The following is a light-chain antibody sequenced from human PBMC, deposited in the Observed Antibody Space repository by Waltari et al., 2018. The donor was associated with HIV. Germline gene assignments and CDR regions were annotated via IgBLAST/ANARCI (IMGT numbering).Light chain of an antibody. V-gene: IGLV3-21*02. J-gene: IGLJ1*01. Sequence: SYVLTQPPSVSVAPGQTARITCGGNKIGSKSVHWYQQKAGQAPVLVVYNGRDRPSGIPERFSGSRSGNTATLTISRVEAGDEADYYCHVWDRSSDHHVFGTGTKVTVL. CDR2: NGR. CDR3: HVWDRSSDHHV. CDR1: KIGSKS.